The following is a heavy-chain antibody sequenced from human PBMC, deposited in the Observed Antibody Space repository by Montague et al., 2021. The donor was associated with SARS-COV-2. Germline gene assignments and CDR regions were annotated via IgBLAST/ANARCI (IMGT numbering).Heavy chain of an antibody. CDR2: IYSGGST. V-gene: IGHV3-53*01. Sequence: PLRLSCAASGFTVSSNYMSWVRQAPGKGLEWVSVIYSGGSTYYADSVKGRFTISRDNSKNTLYLQMNSLRAEDTAVYYCARGGHSSSWYYYYGMDVWGQGTTGTVSS. J-gene: IGHJ6*02. D-gene: IGHD6-13*01. CDR1: GFTVSSNY. CDR3: ARGGHSSSWYYYYGMDV.